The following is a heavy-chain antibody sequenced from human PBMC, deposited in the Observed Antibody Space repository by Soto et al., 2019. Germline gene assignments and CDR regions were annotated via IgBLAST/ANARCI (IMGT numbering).Heavy chain of an antibody. Sequence: SETLSLTCAVSGGSISSSNWWGWVRQPPGKGLEWIGEIYHSGSTNYNPSLKSRGTISVDRSKKQFSMKVSSVTAADTAVYYLARGQTEKGLVSDWFYLWGQGNLVTVSS. J-gene: IGHJ5*02. CDR2: IYHSGST. D-gene: IGHD6-19*01. V-gene: IGHV4-4*02. CDR1: GGSISSSNW. CDR3: ARGQTEKGLVSDWFYL.